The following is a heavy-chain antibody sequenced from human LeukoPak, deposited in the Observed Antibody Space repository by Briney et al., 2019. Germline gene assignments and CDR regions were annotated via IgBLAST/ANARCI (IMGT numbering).Heavy chain of an antibody. Sequence: SGTLSLTCAVSNGSISSSNWWSGVRQPPGEGLEGIGEIHHSGSTNYNPSLKGRVTISVDKSKNQFSLNLNRVTATDTAVFYCARLGWLYGSGSMNWFDPWGQGTLVTVSS. J-gene: IGHJ5*02. V-gene: IGHV4-4*02. D-gene: IGHD3-10*01. CDR3: ARLGWLYGSGSMNWFDP. CDR1: NGSISSSNW. CDR2: IHHSGST.